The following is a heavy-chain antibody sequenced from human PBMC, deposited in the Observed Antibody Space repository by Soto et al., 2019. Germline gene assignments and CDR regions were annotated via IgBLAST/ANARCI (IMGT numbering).Heavy chain of an antibody. Sequence: QVQLVQSGAEVKKPGSSVKVSCKASGGTFSSYAISWVRQAPGQGLEWMGGIIPIFGTANYAQKFQGRVTITADESTSKDYMELSSLRSEDTAVYYCARAGLRMDIVAPIYFDYWGQGTLVTVSS. J-gene: IGHJ4*02. D-gene: IGHD5-12*01. V-gene: IGHV1-69*01. CDR1: GGTFSSYA. CDR3: ARAGLRMDIVAPIYFDY. CDR2: IIPIFGTA.